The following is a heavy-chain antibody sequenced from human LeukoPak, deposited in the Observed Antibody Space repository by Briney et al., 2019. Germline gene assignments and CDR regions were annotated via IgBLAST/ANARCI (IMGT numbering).Heavy chain of an antibody. CDR2: ISGCCSGR. Sequence: GGSLRLSRAASGFTISSSGMRWVRKAPGQGQELVSSISGCCSGRFYEDSVKSRCTTSRDNSKNKQYLLMHSLRAEETTILFYSKGESQPNYYFGYGGQGTLVSVSS. CDR3: SKGESQPNYYFGY. V-gene: IGHV3-23*01. D-gene: IGHD2-2*01. CDR1: GFTISSSG. J-gene: IGHJ4*02.